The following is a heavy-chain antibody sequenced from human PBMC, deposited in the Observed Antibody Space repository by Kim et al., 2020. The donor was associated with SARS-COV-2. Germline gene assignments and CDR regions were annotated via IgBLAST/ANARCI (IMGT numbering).Heavy chain of an antibody. V-gene: IGHV7-4-1*02. D-gene: IGHD3-9*01. Sequence: ASVKVSCKASGYTFTSYAMNWVRQAPGQGLEWMGWINTNTGNPTYAQGFTGRFVFSLDTSVSTAYLQISSLKAEDTAVYYCARVNYDILTGYYSGYYYGMDVWGQGTTVTVSS. J-gene: IGHJ6*02. CDR3: ARVNYDILTGYYSGYYYGMDV. CDR2: INTNTGNP. CDR1: GYTFTSYA.